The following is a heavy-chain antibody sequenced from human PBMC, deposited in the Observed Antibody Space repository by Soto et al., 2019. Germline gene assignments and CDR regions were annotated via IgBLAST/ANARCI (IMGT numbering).Heavy chain of an antibody. Sequence: EVQLVESGGGLVKPGGSLRLSCAASGFTFSSYSMNWVRQAPGKGLEWVSSISSSSSYIYYADSVKGRFTISRDNAKNSLYLQMNSLRAEDTAVYYCARVGRGQEYYFDYWGQGTLVTVSS. J-gene: IGHJ4*02. CDR3: ARVGRGQEYYFDY. CDR1: GFTFSSYS. CDR2: ISSSSSYI. V-gene: IGHV3-21*01. D-gene: IGHD3-10*01.